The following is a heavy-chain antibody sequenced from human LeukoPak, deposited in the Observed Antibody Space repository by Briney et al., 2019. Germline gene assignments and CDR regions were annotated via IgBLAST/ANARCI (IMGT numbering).Heavy chain of an antibody. Sequence: LGESLKISCKGSGYSFTSYWIGWVRQMPGKGLEWMGIIYPGDSDTRYSPSFQGQVTISADKSISTAYLQWSSLKASDTAMYYCARLLVVPAAVPNWFDPWGQGTLVTVSS. CDR3: ARLLVVPAAVPNWFDP. CDR2: IYPGDSDT. CDR1: GYSFTSYW. J-gene: IGHJ5*02. V-gene: IGHV5-51*01. D-gene: IGHD2-2*01.